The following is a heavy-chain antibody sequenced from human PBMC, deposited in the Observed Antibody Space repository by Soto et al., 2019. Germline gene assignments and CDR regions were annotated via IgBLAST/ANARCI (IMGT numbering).Heavy chain of an antibody. CDR2: INEHGSET. CDR3: ATHSRFKKDY. CDR1: ELTFRNEW. Sequence: EVQLVESGGDLVQPGGSLRLSCVVSELTFRNEWMTWVRQAPGKGLEWVANINEHGSETYYVDSVKGRFIISRDNAKNPLFLQMSSLRAEDTAVYYCATHSRFKKDYWGQGTLVTVSS. V-gene: IGHV3-7*02. D-gene: IGHD3-3*01. J-gene: IGHJ4*02.